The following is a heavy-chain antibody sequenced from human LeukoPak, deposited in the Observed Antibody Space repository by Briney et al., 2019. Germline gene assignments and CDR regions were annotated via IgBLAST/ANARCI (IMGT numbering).Heavy chain of an antibody. CDR3: ATAIGNAFDI. J-gene: IGHJ3*02. Sequence: SETLSLTCIVSSASIFGTYYHWGWIRQPPGKGLEWIGTFYYSGSTFYNPSLKSRVTISEETSKSHFFLMLTSVPATDTPVYFCATAIGNAFDIWGQGTLVTVSS. CDR1: SASIFGTYYH. V-gene: IGHV4-39*01. D-gene: IGHD1-26*01. CDR2: FYYSGST.